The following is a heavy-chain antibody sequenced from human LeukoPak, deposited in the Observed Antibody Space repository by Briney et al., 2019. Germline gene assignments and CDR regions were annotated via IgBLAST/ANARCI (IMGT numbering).Heavy chain of an antibody. V-gene: IGHV3-30*02. CDR2: IRYDGSNE. J-gene: IGHJ4*02. CDR3: AKLLTGGYSYGQNDC. Sequence: GGSLRLSCAASGFTFSSYWMHWVRQAPGKGLVWVAFIRYDGSNEYYADSVKGRFTISRDNSKNTLYLQMNSLRAEDTAVYYCAKLLTGGYSYGQNDCWGQGTLVTVSS. CDR1: GFTFSSYW. D-gene: IGHD5-18*01.